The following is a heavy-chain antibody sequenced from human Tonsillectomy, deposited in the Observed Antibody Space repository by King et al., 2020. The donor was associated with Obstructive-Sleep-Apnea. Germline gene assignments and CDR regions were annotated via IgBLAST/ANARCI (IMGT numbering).Heavy chain of an antibody. CDR2: IKSKTDGGTT. CDR1: GFIFSNAW. D-gene: IGHD4-23*01. J-gene: IGHJ4*01. Sequence: VQLVESGGGLVKPGGSLTLSCAASGFIFSNAWMTWVRQAPGMGLEWVGRIKSKTDGGTTDYAVPVKGRFTISKDDSKNTLYLQMNSLKTEDTAVYYCTIDSACGNRGGDYWGHGTLVTVSS. CDR3: TIDSACGNRGGDY. V-gene: IGHV3-15*01.